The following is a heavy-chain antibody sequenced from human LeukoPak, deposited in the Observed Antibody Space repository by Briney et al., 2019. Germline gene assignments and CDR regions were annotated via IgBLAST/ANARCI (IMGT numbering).Heavy chain of an antibody. CDR2: INHSGST. CDR1: GGSFSGYY. D-gene: IGHD4-17*01. CDR3: ARAAPYYGDDAFDI. V-gene: IGHV4-34*01. J-gene: IGHJ3*02. Sequence: SETLSLTCAVYGGSFSGYYWSWIRQRPGKGLERIGEINHSGSTNYNPSLKSRVTISVDTSKNQFSLKLSSVTAADTAVYYCARAAPYYGDDAFDIWGQGTMVTVSS.